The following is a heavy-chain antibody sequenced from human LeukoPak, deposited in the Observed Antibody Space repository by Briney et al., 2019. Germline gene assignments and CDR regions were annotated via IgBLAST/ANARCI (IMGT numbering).Heavy chain of an antibody. Sequence: GGSLRLSCAASGFTVNSNYMSWVRQAPGKGLEWVSTIYSGGSTYYTGSLKGRFTISRDNSKNTVYLQMNSLRAEDTAVYYCAIAGYASCGYYYYFDFWGQGTLVTVSS. D-gene: IGHD3-22*01. CDR3: AIAGYASCGYYYYFDF. CDR2: IYSGGST. J-gene: IGHJ4*02. CDR1: GFTVNSNY. V-gene: IGHV3-53*01.